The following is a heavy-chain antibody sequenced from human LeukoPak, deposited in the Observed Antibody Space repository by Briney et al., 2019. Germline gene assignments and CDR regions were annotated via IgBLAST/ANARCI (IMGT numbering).Heavy chain of an antibody. CDR2: IYDSGST. CDR3: AREGGYDQIDY. V-gene: IGHV4-59*01. J-gene: IGHJ4*02. CDR1: GGSISSYY. Sequence: SETLSLTCTVSGGSISSYYWSWIRQPPGKGLEWIGYIYDSGSTNYNPSLKSRVTISVDTSKKQFSLKLSSVTAADTAVYYCAREGGYDQIDYWGQGTLVTVSS. D-gene: IGHD5-12*01.